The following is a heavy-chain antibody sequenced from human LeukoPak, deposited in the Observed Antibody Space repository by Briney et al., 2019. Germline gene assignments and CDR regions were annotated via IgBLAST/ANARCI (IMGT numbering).Heavy chain of an antibody. CDR1: GFTFSSYA. CDR3: AKDRSYYDFWSGYYPYYYYGMDV. D-gene: IGHD3-3*01. J-gene: IGHJ6*02. V-gene: IGHV3-30*04. Sequence: GGSLRLSCAASGFTFSSYAMHWVRQAPGKGLEWVAVISYDGSNKYYADSVKGRFTTSRDNSKNTLYLQMNSLRAEDTAVYYCAKDRSYYDFWSGYYPYYYYGMDVWGQGTTVTVSS. CDR2: ISYDGSNK.